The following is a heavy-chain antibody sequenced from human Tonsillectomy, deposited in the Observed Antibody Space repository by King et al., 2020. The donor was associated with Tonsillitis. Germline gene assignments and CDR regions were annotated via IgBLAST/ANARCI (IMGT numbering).Heavy chain of an antibody. J-gene: IGHJ4*02. V-gene: IGHV4-34*01. CDR1: GGSFSGYY. CDR3: ARIVRGTGTPFDY. CDR2: INHSGST. D-gene: IGHD1-1*01. Sequence: VQLQQWGAGLLKPSETLSLTCAVYGGSFSGYYWSWIRQPPGKGLEWIGEINHSGSTNYNPSLKSRVTISVDTSKNQFSLKLSSVTAADTAVYYCARIVRGTGTPFDYWGQGTLVTVSS.